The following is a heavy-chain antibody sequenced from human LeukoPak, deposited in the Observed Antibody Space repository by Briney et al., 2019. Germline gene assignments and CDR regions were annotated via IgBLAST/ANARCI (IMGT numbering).Heavy chain of an antibody. D-gene: IGHD3-10*01. CDR1: GGSISSGSYY. J-gene: IGHJ4*02. V-gene: IGHV4-39*07. Sequence: PSETLSLTCTVSGGSISSGSYYWSWIRQPPGKGLEWIGEINLSGSTNYNPSLKSRVTISVDTSKNQFSLKLSSVTAADTAVYYCARVSITMVRGVISYFDYWGQGTLVTVSS. CDR3: ARVSITMVRGVISYFDY. CDR2: INLSGST.